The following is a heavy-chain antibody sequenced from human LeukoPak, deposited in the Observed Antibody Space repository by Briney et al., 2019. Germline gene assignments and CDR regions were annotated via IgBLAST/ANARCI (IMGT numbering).Heavy chain of an antibody. D-gene: IGHD6-19*01. CDR2: IYYSGYT. CDR1: GGSISSYY. V-gene: IGHV4-59*08. J-gene: IGHJ4*02. Sequence: PSETLSLTCTVSGGSISSYYWSWIRQPPGKGLEYIGYIYYSGYTNYNPSLKSRVTISVDTSKNQFSLKLSSVTAADTAVYYCARHESIAVAGTIDYWGQGTLVTVSS. CDR3: ARHESIAVAGTIDY.